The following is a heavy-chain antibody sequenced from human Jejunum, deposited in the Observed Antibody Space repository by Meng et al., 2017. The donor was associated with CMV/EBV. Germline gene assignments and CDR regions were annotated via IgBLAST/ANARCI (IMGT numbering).Heavy chain of an antibody. CDR3: ARGTQGRSYSDY. CDR1: GYSFASYG. D-gene: IGHD3-10*01. Sequence: VLLLESGAGVKKPGGALRVFCEASGYSFASYGISWLRQAPGQGLEWMGWFVNNEDTYSAQKLQGRVTMTTDTHTSTAFMELRSLRSDATAVYYCARGTQGRSYSDYWGQGTLVTVSS. CDR2: FVNNEDT. V-gene: IGHV1-18*01. J-gene: IGHJ4*02.